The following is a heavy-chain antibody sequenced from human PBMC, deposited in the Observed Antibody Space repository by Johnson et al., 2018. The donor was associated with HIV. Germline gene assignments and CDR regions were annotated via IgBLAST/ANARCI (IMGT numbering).Heavy chain of an antibody. CDR3: TGGWYNLSAFDI. D-gene: IGHD6-19*01. Sequence: QVQLVESGGGVVQPGTSLRLSCAASGFTFSTYAMFWVRQAPGKGLEWVAVISHDGSNKYYADSVKGRFTISRDNSKNTLYLQMNSLRAEDTAVYYCTGGWYNLSAFDIWGQGTMVTVSS. CDR2: ISHDGSNK. CDR1: GFTFSTYA. J-gene: IGHJ3*02. V-gene: IGHV3-30-3*01.